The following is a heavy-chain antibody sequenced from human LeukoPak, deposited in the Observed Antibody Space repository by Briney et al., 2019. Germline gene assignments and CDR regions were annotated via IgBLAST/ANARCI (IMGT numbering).Heavy chain of an antibody. Sequence: PSQTLSLTCTVSGGSISSGSYNWSWIRQPAGKGLEWIGRIYTSGSTNYNPSLKSRVTISVDTSKNQFSLKLSSVTAADTAVYYCARSGITGTRFDYWGQGTLVTVSS. CDR1: GGSISSGSYN. V-gene: IGHV4-61*02. CDR2: IYTSGST. CDR3: ARSGITGTRFDY. J-gene: IGHJ4*02. D-gene: IGHD1-7*01.